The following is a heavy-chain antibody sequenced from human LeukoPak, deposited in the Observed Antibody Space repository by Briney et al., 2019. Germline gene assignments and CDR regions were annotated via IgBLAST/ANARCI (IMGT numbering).Heavy chain of an antibody. CDR2: IHHSGNP. J-gene: IGHJ4*02. V-gene: IGHV4-38-2*02. CDR1: GCSISSGYQ. CDR3: AKDRNGWSREI. Sequence: SETLSLTCTDSGCSISSGYQWCWIRQPPGKGLEWIANIHHSGNPYYNPSLRSRVTISVDTSKNQFSLRLSSVTAADTAVYYCAKDRNGWSREIWGQGTLVTVSS. D-gene: IGHD6-19*01.